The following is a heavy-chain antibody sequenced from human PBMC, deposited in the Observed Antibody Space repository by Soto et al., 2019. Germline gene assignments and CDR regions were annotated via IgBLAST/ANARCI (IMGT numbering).Heavy chain of an antibody. CDR3: ARVFTYYYDSSGYYFDY. CDR1: GGSISSGGYY. CDR2: IYYSGST. D-gene: IGHD3-22*01. J-gene: IGHJ4*02. Sequence: PSETLSLTCTVSGGSISSGGYYWSWIRQHPGKGLEWIRYIYYSGSTYYNPSLKSRVTISVDTSKNQFSLKLSSVTAADTAVYYCARVFTYYYDSSGYYFDYWGQGTLVTVSS. V-gene: IGHV4-31*03.